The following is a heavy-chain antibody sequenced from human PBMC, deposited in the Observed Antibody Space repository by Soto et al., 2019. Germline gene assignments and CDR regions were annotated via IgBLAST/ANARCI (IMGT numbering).Heavy chain of an antibody. V-gene: IGHV1-18*01. J-gene: IGHJ4*02. D-gene: IGHD3-16*02. CDR1: GYTFTSYG. CDR3: AVVRDGHNLFAY. Sequence: GASVKVSCKASGYTFTSYGISWVRQAPGQGLEWMGWISAYNGNTNYAQKLQGRVTMTTDTSTSTAYMELSSLRSEDTAVYYCAVVRDGHNLFAYWGQGSLVTVSS. CDR2: ISAYNGNT.